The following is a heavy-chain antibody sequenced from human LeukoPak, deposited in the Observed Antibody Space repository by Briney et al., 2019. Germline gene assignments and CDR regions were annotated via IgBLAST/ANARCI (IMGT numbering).Heavy chain of an antibody. CDR3: AADRGDYSGSYWTAFDI. CDR2: FDPEGGEI. CDR1: EYTLTELS. D-gene: IGHD1-26*01. Sequence: ASVKVSCKVSEYTLTELSMHWVRQAPGKGLEWLGGFDPEGGEIIYAQKFQGRVTMSDDTSTDTAYMELGSLRSDDTAVYYCAADRGDYSGSYWTAFDIWGQGTMVTVSS. V-gene: IGHV1-24*01. J-gene: IGHJ3*02.